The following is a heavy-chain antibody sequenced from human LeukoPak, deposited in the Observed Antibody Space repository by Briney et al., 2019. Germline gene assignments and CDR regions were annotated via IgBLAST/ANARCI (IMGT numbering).Heavy chain of an antibody. D-gene: IGHD5-18*01. Sequence: PGGSLRLSCAASGFTFSSYGMHWVRQAPGKGLEWVAVISYDGSNKYYADSVKGRFTISRDNSKNTLYLQMNSLRAEDTAVYYCAKDLLQYRAVSEAGHWFDPWGQGTLVTVSS. CDR3: AKDLLQYRAVSEAGHWFDP. V-gene: IGHV3-30*18. CDR1: GFTFSSYG. CDR2: ISYDGSNK. J-gene: IGHJ5*02.